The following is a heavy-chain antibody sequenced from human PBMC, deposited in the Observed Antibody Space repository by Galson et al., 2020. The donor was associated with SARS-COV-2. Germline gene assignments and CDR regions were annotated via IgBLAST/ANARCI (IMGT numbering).Heavy chain of an antibody. CDR3: ARWLQYGLDV. J-gene: IGHJ6*02. Sequence: SCAVSGDSINVPNYSWTWVRLPPGKRLDFIGYIYSDGGTYYNPSLRSRLIMSVDSSKNQFSLRLSSVTAADTAVYYCARWLQYGLDVWGQGTTVTVSS. V-gene: IGHV4-30-4*07. CDR1: GDSINVPNYS. CDR2: IYSDGGT. D-gene: IGHD3-22*01.